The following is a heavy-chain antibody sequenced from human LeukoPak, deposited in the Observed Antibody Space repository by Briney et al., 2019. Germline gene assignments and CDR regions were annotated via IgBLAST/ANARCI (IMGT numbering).Heavy chain of an antibody. Sequence: GGSLRLSCAASGFTFSSYWMSWVRQAPGKGLEWVANIKQDGSEKYYVDSVKGRFTISRDNAKNSLYLQMSSLRAEDTAVYYCARAPPYCGGDCYSDYWGQGTLVTVSS. D-gene: IGHD2-21*02. J-gene: IGHJ4*02. CDR1: GFTFSSYW. V-gene: IGHV3-7*01. CDR2: IKQDGSEK. CDR3: ARAPPYCGGDCYSDY.